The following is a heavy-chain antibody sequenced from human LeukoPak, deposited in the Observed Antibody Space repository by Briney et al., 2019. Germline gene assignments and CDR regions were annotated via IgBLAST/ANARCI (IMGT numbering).Heavy chain of an antibody. CDR3: ARVGDSGYDRWFDP. V-gene: IGHV1-69*13. D-gene: IGHD5-12*01. Sequence: SVKVSCKASGGTFSSYAISWVRQAPGQGLEWMGGIIPIFGTANYAQKFQGRVTITADESTSTAYMELSSLGSEDTAVYYCARVGDSGYDRWFDPWGQGTLVTVSS. CDR2: IIPIFGTA. CDR1: GGTFSSYA. J-gene: IGHJ5*02.